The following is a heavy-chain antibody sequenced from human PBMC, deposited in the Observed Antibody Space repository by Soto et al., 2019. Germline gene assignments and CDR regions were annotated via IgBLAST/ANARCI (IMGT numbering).Heavy chain of an antibody. J-gene: IGHJ5*02. D-gene: IGHD6-25*01. CDR3: ARSGDP. CDR2: TFYSGTT. Sequence: QVQLQESGPGLVKPSPTLSLSCTVSGGSISSGGYYWSWIRQHPGKGLEWIGYTFYSGTTYYNPSRKSRVTISVDTSKNPVSRKLSSVTAADTAVYYCARSGDPWGQGTLVTFSS. CDR1: GGSISSGGYY. V-gene: IGHV4-31*03.